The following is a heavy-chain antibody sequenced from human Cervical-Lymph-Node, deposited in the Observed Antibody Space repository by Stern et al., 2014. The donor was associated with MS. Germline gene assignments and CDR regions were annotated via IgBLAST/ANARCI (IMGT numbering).Heavy chain of an antibody. J-gene: IGHJ4*02. V-gene: IGHV3-48*01. CDR3: VRDPEALDY. D-gene: IGHD1-14*01. CDR2: IRRYGGSVS. Sequence: EVQLVESGGGLVQPGGSLRLSCAASGFTFSTYSMNWVRQAPGKGPEWFAYIRRYGGSVSYYAYSVKGRFTISRDDARNSLYLQMSSLGAENTAVYCCVRDPEALDYWGQGTLVTVSS. CDR1: GFTFSTYS.